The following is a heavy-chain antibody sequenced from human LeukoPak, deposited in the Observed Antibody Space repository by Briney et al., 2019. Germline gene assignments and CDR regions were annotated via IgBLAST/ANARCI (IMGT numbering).Heavy chain of an antibody. J-gene: IGHJ6*03. CDR2: IRYDGSNE. Sequence: GGSLRLSCAASGFTFSSYGMHWVRQAPGKGLEWVALIRYDGSNEYYADSVKGRFTISRDNSKNTLYLQMNSLRAEDTAVYYCAKAGYCSTTGCPDYYYMDVWGKGTTVTVSS. CDR3: AKAGYCSTTGCPDYYYMDV. CDR1: GFTFSSYG. D-gene: IGHD2-2*01. V-gene: IGHV3-30*02.